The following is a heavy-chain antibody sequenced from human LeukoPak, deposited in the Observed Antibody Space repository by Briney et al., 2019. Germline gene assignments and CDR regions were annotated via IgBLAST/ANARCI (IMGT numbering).Heavy chain of an antibody. Sequence: SVKVSCKASGGTSSSYAISWVRQAPGQGLEWMGGTIPIFGTANYAQKFQGRFTITVDNYTSTAYMELSSLRSEDTAVYYCARDQDPQIVGATRFDYWGQGTLVTVSS. D-gene: IGHD1-26*01. V-gene: IGHV1-69*06. CDR2: TIPIFGTA. J-gene: IGHJ4*02. CDR3: ARDQDPQIVGATRFDY. CDR1: GGTSSSYA.